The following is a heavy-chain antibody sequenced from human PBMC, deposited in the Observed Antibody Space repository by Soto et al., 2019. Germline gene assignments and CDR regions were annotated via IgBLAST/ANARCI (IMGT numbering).Heavy chain of an antibody. D-gene: IGHD2-2*01. Sequence: GGSLRLSCAASGFTFSDYYMSWIRQAPGKGLEWVSYISSSGSTIYYADSVKGRFTISRDNAKNSLYLQMNSLRAEDTAVYYCRGYCSSTSCYYYYYYMDVWGKGTTVTVSS. CDR3: RGYCSSTSCYYYYYYMDV. CDR1: GFTFSDYY. V-gene: IGHV3-11*01. J-gene: IGHJ6*03. CDR2: ISSSGSTI.